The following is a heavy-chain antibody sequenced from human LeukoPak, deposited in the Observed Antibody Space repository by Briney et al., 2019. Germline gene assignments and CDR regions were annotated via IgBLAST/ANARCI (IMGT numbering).Heavy chain of an antibody. CDR2: IYHSGST. D-gene: IGHD2-2*01. CDR1: GYSISSGYY. Sequence: SETLSLTCTVSGYSISSGYYWGWIRQPPGKGLEWIGSIYHSGSTYYNPSLKSRVTISVDTSKNQFSLKLSSVTAADTAVYYCARVGRYCSSTSCPPNGAEYFQHWGQGTLVTVSS. J-gene: IGHJ1*01. CDR3: ARVGRYCSSTSCPPNGAEYFQH. V-gene: IGHV4-38-2*02.